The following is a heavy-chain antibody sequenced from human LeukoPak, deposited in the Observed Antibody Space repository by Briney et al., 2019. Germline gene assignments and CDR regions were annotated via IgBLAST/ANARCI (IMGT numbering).Heavy chain of an antibody. CDR1: GGSISSYY. D-gene: IGHD3-10*01. CDR3: ARGNRITMVRGVLPDAFDI. Sequence: SETLSLTCTVSGGSISSYYWSWIRQPPGKGLEWIGYIYYSGSTNYNPYLKSGVTISVDTSKNQFSLKLSSVTAADTAVYYCARGNRITMVRGVLPDAFDIWGPGTMVTVSS. CDR2: IYYSGST. V-gene: IGHV4-59*01. J-gene: IGHJ3*02.